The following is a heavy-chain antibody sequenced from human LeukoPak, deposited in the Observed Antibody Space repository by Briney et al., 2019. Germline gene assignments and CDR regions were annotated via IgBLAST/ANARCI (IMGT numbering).Heavy chain of an antibody. J-gene: IGHJ4*02. D-gene: IGHD5-18*01. V-gene: IGHV3-23*01. CDR3: AQGRLGYSYGAFDH. CDR2: ISGSGGST. Sequence: VSGGGLVQPGGSLRLSCAASGFTFSNYAMSRVRQAPGKGLEWVSVISGSGGSTNFADSVKGRFTSSRDNSKNTLYLQMHSLRVEDTAVYYCAQGRLGYSYGAFDHWGQGTLVTVSS. CDR1: GFTFSNYA.